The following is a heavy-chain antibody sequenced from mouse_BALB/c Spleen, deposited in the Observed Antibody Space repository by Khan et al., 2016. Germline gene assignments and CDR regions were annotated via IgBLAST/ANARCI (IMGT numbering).Heavy chain of an antibody. CDR1: GYSITSDYA. Sequence: EVELVESGPGLVKPSQSLSLTCTVTGYSITSDYAWNWIRQFPGNKLEWMGYISYSGSTSYNPSLKSRISITRDTSKNQFFLQLNSVTTEDTATXYFARYYYGSSYFDYWGQGTPLTVSS. CDR3: ARYYYGSSYFDY. CDR2: ISYSGST. D-gene: IGHD1-1*01. V-gene: IGHV3-2*02. J-gene: IGHJ2*01.